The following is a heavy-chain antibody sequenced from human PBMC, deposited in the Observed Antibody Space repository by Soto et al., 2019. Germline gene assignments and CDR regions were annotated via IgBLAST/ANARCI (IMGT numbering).Heavy chain of an antibody. D-gene: IGHD1-1*01. J-gene: IGHJ4*02. CDR2: IGADGDGI. Sequence: EVHLLESGGGLLQPGGSLRLSCVASGFTFRTYAVAWIRQAPGKGLEWVSVIGADGDGIQYADPVEGRFTISRDNSQSSLYLQMNSLRAEDTAVYYCAKYSTTAASRYFDLWCQGALVTVAS. CDR3: AKYSTTAASRYFDL. CDR1: GFTFRTYA. V-gene: IGHV3-23*01.